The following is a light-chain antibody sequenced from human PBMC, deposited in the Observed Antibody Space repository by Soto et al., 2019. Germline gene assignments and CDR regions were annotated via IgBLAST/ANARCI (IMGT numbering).Light chain of an antibody. CDR3: SSYAISSSLYI. CDR1: SSNIGSNA. V-gene: IGLV1-36*01. CDR2: YDD. Sequence: QSVLTQPPSVSEAPGQRVTISCSGSSSNIGSNAVNWYQHVPGKAPKLLIYYDDLLSSGVPARFSGSKSGNTASLTISGLQAEDEADYYCSSYAISSSLYIFATGTKVTV. J-gene: IGLJ1*01.